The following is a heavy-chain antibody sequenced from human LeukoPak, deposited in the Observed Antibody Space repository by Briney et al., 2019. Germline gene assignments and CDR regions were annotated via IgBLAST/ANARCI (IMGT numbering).Heavy chain of an antibody. J-gene: IGHJ6*03. Sequence: PGGSLRLSCAASGFTFSSYWMSWVRQAPGKGLEWVANIKQDGSEKYYVDSLKGRFTVSRDNAKNSLYLQMNSLRAEDTAVYYCAREGITMVRGVMSTYYYMDVWGKGTTVTVSS. CDR2: IKQDGSEK. CDR1: GFTFSSYW. D-gene: IGHD3-10*01. CDR3: AREGITMVRGVMSTYYYMDV. V-gene: IGHV3-7*01.